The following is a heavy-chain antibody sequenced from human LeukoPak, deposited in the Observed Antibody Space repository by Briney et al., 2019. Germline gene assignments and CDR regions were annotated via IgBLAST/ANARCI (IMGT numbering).Heavy chain of an antibody. CDR1: GFTFSSYA. CDR2: ISGSGGST. V-gene: IGHV3-23*01. J-gene: IGHJ4*02. Sequence: GGSLRLSCAASGFTFSSYAMSWVRQAPGKGLEWVSAISGSGGSTYYADSVKGRFTISRDNSKNTLYLQMNSLRAEDTAVYYCAKDLEDIVVVVAAQKPYYFDYWGQGTLVTVSS. CDR3: AKDLEDIVVVVAAQKPYYFDY. D-gene: IGHD2-15*01.